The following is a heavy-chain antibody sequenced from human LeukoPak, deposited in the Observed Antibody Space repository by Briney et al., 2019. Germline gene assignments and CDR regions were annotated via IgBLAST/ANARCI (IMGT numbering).Heavy chain of an antibody. V-gene: IGHV4-61*01. D-gene: IGHD3-9*01. CDR2: ISYIGNT. J-gene: IGHJ4*02. Sequence: SETLSLTCTVSGVSVSSGTYYWSWIRQPPGKELEWIGYISYIGNTNYNPSLKSRVTISKDTSKNQFSLKLSSVTAADTAVYYCVREHDWGDFDYWGQGALVTVSS. CDR1: GVSVSSGTYY. CDR3: VREHDWGDFDY.